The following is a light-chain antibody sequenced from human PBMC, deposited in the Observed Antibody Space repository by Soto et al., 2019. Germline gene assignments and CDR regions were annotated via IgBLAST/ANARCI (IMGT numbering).Light chain of an antibody. CDR2: KAS. Sequence: DIQTTQSPSTLSGSVGDRVTITCRASQTISSWLAWYQQKPGKAPKLLIYKASTLKSGVPSRFSGSGSGTEFTLTISSLQPDDFATYYCQQYNSYPWTFGQGTKVDI. CDR3: QQYNSYPWT. CDR1: QTISSW. J-gene: IGKJ1*01. V-gene: IGKV1-5*03.